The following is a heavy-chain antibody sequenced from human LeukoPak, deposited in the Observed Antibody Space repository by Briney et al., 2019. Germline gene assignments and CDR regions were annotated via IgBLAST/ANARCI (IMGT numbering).Heavy chain of an antibody. V-gene: IGHV3-48*03. Sequence: GGSLRLSCAASGFTFSSYEMNWVRQAPGKGLEWVSYISSSGSTIYYADSVKGRFTISRDNAKNSLYLQMNSLRAEDTAVYYCVRYPDQTIPYYYYYGMDVWGQGTTVTVSS. CDR3: VRYPDQTIPYYYYYGMDV. J-gene: IGHJ6*02. D-gene: IGHD2-2*01. CDR2: ISSSGSTI. CDR1: GFTFSSYE.